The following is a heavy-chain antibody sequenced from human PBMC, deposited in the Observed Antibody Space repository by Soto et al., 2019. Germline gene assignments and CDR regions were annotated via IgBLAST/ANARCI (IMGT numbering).Heavy chain of an antibody. CDR2: IWYDGSNK. D-gene: IGHD6-19*01. CDR3: ARYRAVGPSYYYYGMDV. CDR1: GFTCSSYG. Sequence: GGSLRLSCAASGFTCSSYGMPWVRQAPGKGLEWVEVIWYDGSNKYYADSVKGRFTSARDNSKNALYLQMNSLRAEDTAVYYCARYRAVGPSYYYYGMDVWGQGTTVTVSS. J-gene: IGHJ6*02. V-gene: IGHV3-33*01.